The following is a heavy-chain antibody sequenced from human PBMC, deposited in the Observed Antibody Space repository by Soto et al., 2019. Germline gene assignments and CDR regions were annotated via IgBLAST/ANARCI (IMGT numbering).Heavy chain of an antibody. J-gene: IGHJ6*02. Sequence: ASVKVSCKASGYTFTSYYMHWVRQAPGQGLEWMGIINPSGGSTSYAQKFQGRVTMTRDTSTSTVYMELSSLRSEDTAVYYCARDQSSSSSGRVYYYYYSGMDVWGQGTTVTVSS. CDR1: GYTFTSYY. D-gene: IGHD6-6*01. CDR3: ARDQSSSSSGRVYYYYYSGMDV. V-gene: IGHV1-46*01. CDR2: INPSGGST.